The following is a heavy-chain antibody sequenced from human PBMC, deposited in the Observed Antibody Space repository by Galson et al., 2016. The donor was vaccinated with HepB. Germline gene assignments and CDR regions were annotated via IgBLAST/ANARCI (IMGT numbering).Heavy chain of an antibody. J-gene: IGHJ6*02. V-gene: IGHV3-23*01. Sequence: SLRLSCAASGFAFSTYVMSWVRQAPGKGLEWVSAMSGNGGTTYYADSVKGRFTILRDNSKNTVYLQVNSLRAEDTAVYFCAKQSPGRTGVPPYYYYYYGIDVWGPGTTVTVSS. CDR2: MSGNGGTT. CDR3: AKQSPGRTGVPPYYYYYYGIDV. CDR1: GFAFSTYV. D-gene: IGHD1-1*01.